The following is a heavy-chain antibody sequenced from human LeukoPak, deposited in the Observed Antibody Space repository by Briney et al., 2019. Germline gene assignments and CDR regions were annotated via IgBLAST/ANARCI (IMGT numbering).Heavy chain of an antibody. V-gene: IGHV3-9*01. CDR2: ISWNSGSI. J-gene: IGHJ4*02. D-gene: IGHD4-17*01. Sequence: GGSLRLSCAASGFTFDDYAMHWVRHAPGKGLEWVSGISWNSGSIGCADSVKGRFTISRDNAKNSLYLQMNSLRAEDTAVYYCARGGALVTTGFDYWGQGILVTVSS. CDR3: ARGGALVTTGFDY. CDR1: GFTFDDYA.